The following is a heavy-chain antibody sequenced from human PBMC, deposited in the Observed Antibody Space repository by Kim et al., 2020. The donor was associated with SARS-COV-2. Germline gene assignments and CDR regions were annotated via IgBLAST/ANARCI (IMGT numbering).Heavy chain of an antibody. CDR2: INAGNGNT. V-gene: IGHV1-3*01. D-gene: IGHD2-21*02. Sequence: ASVKVSCKASGYTFTSYAMHWVRQAPGQRLEWMGWINAGNGNTKYSQKFQGRVTITRDTSASTAYMELSSLRCEDTAVYYCARVVVTAGDAFDVWGQGTMVTVSS. CDR1: GYTFTSYA. CDR3: ARVVVTAGDAFDV. J-gene: IGHJ3*01.